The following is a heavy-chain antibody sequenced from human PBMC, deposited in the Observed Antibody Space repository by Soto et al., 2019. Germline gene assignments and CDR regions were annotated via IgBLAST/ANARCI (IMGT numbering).Heavy chain of an antibody. CDR1: GGSISNVDYY. Sequence: QVQLQESGPGLVKPSQTLSLTCTVSGGSISNVDYYWSWIRQSPDKGLEWIGHTYNGGTTWYKPSLTSRSTISVHTSKTQFSLKLTSVTAADTAVYYCARGPSGDKVDYWSQGTLFTVSS. CDR3: ARGPSGDKVDY. CDR2: TYNGGTT. D-gene: IGHD7-27*01. J-gene: IGHJ4*02. V-gene: IGHV4-30-4*01.